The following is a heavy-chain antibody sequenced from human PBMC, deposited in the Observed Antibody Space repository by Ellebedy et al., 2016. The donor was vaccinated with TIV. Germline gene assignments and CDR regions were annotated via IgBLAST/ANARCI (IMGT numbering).Heavy chain of an antibody. CDR3: ARDRDGHNDL. Sequence: GESLKISXAASGFTFGSFAMAWVRQAPGRGPEWVSTITADGRTTWYAASVRGRFTISRDNSMNTLYLQMNSLRAEDTALYYCARDRDGHNDLWGQGTLVTVSS. CDR2: ITADGRTT. J-gene: IGHJ5*02. D-gene: IGHD5-24*01. CDR1: GFTFGSFA. V-gene: IGHV3-23*01.